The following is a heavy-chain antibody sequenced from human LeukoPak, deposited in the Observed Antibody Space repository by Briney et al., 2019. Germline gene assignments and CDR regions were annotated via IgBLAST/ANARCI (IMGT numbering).Heavy chain of an antibody. J-gene: IGHJ6*02. V-gene: IGHV3-23*01. CDR1: GFTFRTLA. D-gene: IGHD3-10*02. CDR3: AKDVRPGEGGMDV. CDR2: ISDNGRST. Sequence: PGGSLRLSCAASGFTFRTLAMNWVSQAPGKGLEWVSTISDNGRSTHYADSVKGRFTISRDNSKNTLDLQMNSLKAEDTAIYYCAKDVRPGEGGMDVWGQGTTVTVSS.